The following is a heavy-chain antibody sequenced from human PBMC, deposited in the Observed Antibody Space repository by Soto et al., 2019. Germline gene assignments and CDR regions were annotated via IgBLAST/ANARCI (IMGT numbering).Heavy chain of an antibody. Sequence: SGTLSLPCTVSGGTISTYYWNWIRQPPGKGLEWIGYIYYSGSTNYNPSLRGRVILSVDTSRSWFSLKLTSLTAADTAVYYCARGSAVPTFRWMDSWGQGPTVTVSS. J-gene: IGHJ6*02. CDR2: IYYSGST. CDR1: GGTISTYY. V-gene: IGHV4-59*01. D-gene: IGHD2-2*01. CDR3: ARGSAVPTFRWMDS.